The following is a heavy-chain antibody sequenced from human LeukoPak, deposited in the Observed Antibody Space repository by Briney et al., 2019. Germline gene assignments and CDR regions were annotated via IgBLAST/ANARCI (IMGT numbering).Heavy chain of an antibody. CDR1: GYTLTELS. CDR3: ARGEMATAMDY. D-gene: IGHD5-24*01. V-gene: IGHV1-18*01. CDR2: ISAYNGNT. J-gene: IGHJ4*02. Sequence: ASVKVSCKVSGYTLTELSMHWVRQAPGQGLEWMGWISAYNGNTNYAQKLQGRVTMTTDTSTSTAYMELRSLRSDDTAVYYCARGEMATAMDYWGQGTLVTVSS.